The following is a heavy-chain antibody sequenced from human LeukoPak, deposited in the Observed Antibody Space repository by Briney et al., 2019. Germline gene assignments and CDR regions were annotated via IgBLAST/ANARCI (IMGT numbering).Heavy chain of an antibody. Sequence: PGGSLRLSCAASGLSVSTNDMGWVRQAPGKGLDWVSFLYTTDKTYYADSVKGRFTISRDNAKNTLYLQMNSLRDEDTAVYYCVRLLDRDYWGQGTLVTVSS. CDR1: GLSVSTND. D-gene: IGHD3-3*01. CDR2: LYTTDKT. J-gene: IGHJ4*02. V-gene: IGHV3-53*01. CDR3: VRLLDRDY.